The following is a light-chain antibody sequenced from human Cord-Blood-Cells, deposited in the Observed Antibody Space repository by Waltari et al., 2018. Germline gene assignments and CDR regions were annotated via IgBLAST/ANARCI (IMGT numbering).Light chain of an antibody. V-gene: IGKV1-39*01. J-gene: IGKJ1*01. CDR1: QGISSY. Sequence: DIQMTQSPSSLSASVGDRVTITCRASQGISSYLNWYQQKPGKAPKLLIYAASSLQSGVPSRFSGSGSGTDFTLTISSLQPEDFATYYCQQSYSTPPCTFGQGTKVEIK. CDR3: QQSYSTPPCT. CDR2: AAS.